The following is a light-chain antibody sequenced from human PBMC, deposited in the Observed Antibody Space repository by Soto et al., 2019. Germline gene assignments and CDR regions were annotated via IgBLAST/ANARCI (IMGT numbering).Light chain of an antibody. CDR2: GVS. CDR1: QSVRSSY. CDR3: QQYGTSPRT. J-gene: IGKJ1*01. Sequence: EIVLTQSPATLSLSPGERATLSCRASQSVRSSYLAWYQQKRGQAPRLLIYGVSNRATGLPDRFSRSGSGTDFTLTISRLESEDFAAYYCQQYGTSPRTFGQGTKVEIK. V-gene: IGKV3-20*01.